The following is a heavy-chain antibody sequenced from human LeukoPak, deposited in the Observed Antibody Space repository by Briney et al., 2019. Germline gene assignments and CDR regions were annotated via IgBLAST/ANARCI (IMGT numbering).Heavy chain of an antibody. J-gene: IGHJ4*02. CDR2: ISASGGST. Sequence: GGSLRLSCTVSGFTFDDSSMSWVRQAPGKGLEWVSAISASGGSTYYADSVKGRFTISRDNSKNTLYLQMNSLRAEDTAVYYCAKEMGNVRGVYFDYWGQGTLVTVSS. CDR3: AKEMGNVRGVYFDY. V-gene: IGHV3-23*01. D-gene: IGHD3-10*02. CDR1: GFTFDDSS.